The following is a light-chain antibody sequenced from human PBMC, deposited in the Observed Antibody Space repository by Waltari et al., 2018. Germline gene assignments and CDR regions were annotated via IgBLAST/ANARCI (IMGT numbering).Light chain of an antibody. CDR2: KDS. Sequence: SYELTQPSSVSVSPGQTAKITCSGDVLTKKYARWFQQKPGQAPVLMIYKDSERPSRIPERFSGSSSGATVTWTITGAQVEDEADYYCYSSTDNSGIFGGGTTLTVL. J-gene: IGLJ2*01. CDR3: YSSTDNSGI. CDR1: VLTKKY. V-gene: IGLV3-27*01.